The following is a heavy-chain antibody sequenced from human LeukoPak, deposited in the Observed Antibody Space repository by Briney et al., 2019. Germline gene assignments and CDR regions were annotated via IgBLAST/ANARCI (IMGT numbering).Heavy chain of an antibody. CDR3: ARVRIVGATDY. CDR2: ISHSGST. J-gene: IGHJ4*02. CDR1: GGSFSGYY. Sequence: LSETLSLTCAVYGGSFSGYYWSWIRQPPGKGLECIGEISHSGSTNYNPSLKSRVTISVDTSKNQFSLKLSSVTAADTAVYYCARVRIVGATDYWGQGTLVTVSS. V-gene: IGHV4-34*01. D-gene: IGHD1-26*01.